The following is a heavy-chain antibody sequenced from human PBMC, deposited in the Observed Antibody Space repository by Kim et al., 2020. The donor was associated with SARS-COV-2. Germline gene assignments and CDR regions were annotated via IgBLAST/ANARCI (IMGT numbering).Heavy chain of an antibody. V-gene: IGHV3-21*04. Sequence: GGSLRLSCAASGFTFSSYSMNWVRQAPGKGLEWISSISSSSSYIYYADSVKGRFTISRDNAWDSLYLQMNSLRAEDTAVDYCSRVLTRGWSYLDYCGQGT. CDR1: GFTFSSYS. J-gene: IGHJ4*02. CDR3: SRVLTRGWSYLDY. CDR2: ISSSSSYI. D-gene: IGHD6-19*01.